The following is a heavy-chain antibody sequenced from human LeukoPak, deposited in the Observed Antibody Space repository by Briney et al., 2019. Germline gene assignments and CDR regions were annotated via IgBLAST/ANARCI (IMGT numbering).Heavy chain of an antibody. Sequence: ASVKVSCKASGYTFTSYDINWVRQATGQGLEWMGWMNPNSGNTGYAQKFQGRVTMTRNTSISTAYMELSSLRSEDTAVYYCARGGSCSSTSCYEDYYYYMVVWGKGTTVTVSS. J-gene: IGHJ6*03. CDR1: GYTFTSYD. CDR2: MNPNSGNT. CDR3: ARGGSCSSTSCYEDYYYYMVV. D-gene: IGHD2-2*01. V-gene: IGHV1-8*01.